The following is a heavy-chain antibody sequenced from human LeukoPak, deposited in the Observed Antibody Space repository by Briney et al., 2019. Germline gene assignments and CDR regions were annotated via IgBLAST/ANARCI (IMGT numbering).Heavy chain of an antibody. J-gene: IGHJ4*02. V-gene: IGHV3-30-3*01. Sequence: GRSLRLSCAASGFTFSSYAMHWVRQAPGKGLEWVAVISYDGSNKYYADSVKGRFTISRDNSKNTLYPQMNSLRAEDTAVYYCARAPGSSDDYWGQGTLVTVSS. D-gene: IGHD6-13*01. CDR3: ARAPGSSDDY. CDR1: GFTFSSYA. CDR2: ISYDGSNK.